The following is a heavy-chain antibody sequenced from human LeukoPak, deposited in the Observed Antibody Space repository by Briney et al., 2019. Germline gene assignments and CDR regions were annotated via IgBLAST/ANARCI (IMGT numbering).Heavy chain of an antibody. Sequence: PGGSLRLSCVASGFSSSSYGMHWVRQGPGKGLEWVAVTWYDGSKEYYADSVKGRFIVSRDNSKNTMWLQMNSLRAEDTAVYYCAKDSLVGAPVWGQGTLVTVSS. J-gene: IGHJ4*02. V-gene: IGHV3-33*06. D-gene: IGHD1-26*01. CDR1: GFSSSSYG. CDR2: TWYDGSKE. CDR3: AKDSLVGAPV.